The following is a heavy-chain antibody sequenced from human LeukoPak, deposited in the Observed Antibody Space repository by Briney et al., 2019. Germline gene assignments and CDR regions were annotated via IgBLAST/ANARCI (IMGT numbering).Heavy chain of an antibody. CDR3: ARSMVTIPIPGGY. D-gene: IGHD2-2*02. Sequence: GGSLRLSCAASGFTFSSYWMHWVRQAPGKGLVWVSRINGDGSSTSYGDSVKGRFTISRDNAKNTLYLQMNSLRAEDTAVYYCARSMVTIPIPGGYWGQGTLVTVSS. V-gene: IGHV3-74*01. CDR1: GFTFSSYW. J-gene: IGHJ4*02. CDR2: INGDGSST.